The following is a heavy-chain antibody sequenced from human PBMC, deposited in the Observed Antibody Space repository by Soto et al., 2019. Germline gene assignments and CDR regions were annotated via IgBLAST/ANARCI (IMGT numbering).Heavy chain of an antibody. CDR3: ARSSYVCSGGSCYSAYYYGMDV. V-gene: IGHV5-51*01. J-gene: IGHJ6*02. D-gene: IGHD2-15*01. CDR1: GYSFTSYW. CDR2: IYPGDSDT. Sequence: GESLKISCKGSGYSFTSYWIGWVRQMPGKGLEWMGIIYPGDSDTRYSPSFQGQVTISADKSISTAYLQWSSLKASDTAMYYCARSSYVCSGGSCYSAYYYGMDVWGQGTTVTVSS.